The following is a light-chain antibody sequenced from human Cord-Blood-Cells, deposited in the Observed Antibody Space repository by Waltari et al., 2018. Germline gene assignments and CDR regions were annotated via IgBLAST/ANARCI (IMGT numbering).Light chain of an antibody. V-gene: IGKV3-15*01. Sequence: EIVMTQSPATLSVSPGERATLSCRASQSVSSNLAWYQQKPCQAPRLLIYGASTSATGIPARFSGSGSGTEFTLTISSLQSEDFAVYYCQQYNNWPSITFGQGTRLEIK. J-gene: IGKJ5*01. CDR1: QSVSSN. CDR3: QQYNNWPSIT. CDR2: GAS.